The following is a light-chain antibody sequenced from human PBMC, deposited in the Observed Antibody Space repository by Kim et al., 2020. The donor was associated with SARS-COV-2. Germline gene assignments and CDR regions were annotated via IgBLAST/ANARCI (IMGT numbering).Light chain of an antibody. CDR3: QAWDSGTAVV. Sequence: VAHGQTARITCSGDELGDKYVFWYQQKPGQSPVLVIYQDIKRPSGIPERFSASNFGNTATLTISGTQATDEADYYCQAWDSGTAVVFGEGTQLTVL. V-gene: IGLV3-1*01. CDR1: ELGDKY. CDR2: QDI. J-gene: IGLJ2*01.